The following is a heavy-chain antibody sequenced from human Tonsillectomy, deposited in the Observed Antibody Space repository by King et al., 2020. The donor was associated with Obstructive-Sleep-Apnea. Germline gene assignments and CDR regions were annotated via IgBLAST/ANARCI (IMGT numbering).Heavy chain of an antibody. J-gene: IGHJ2*01. CDR2: INTNTGNA. CDR1: GYTFTRYA. V-gene: IGHV7-4-1*02. Sequence: VQLVQSGSELKKPGASVKISCKISGYTFTRYAMNWVRQAPGQGPEWMGWINTNTGNATYAQGFTGRFFFSLEPAVSTAYLQISSLKAEDTAVYYCAREGHDTGGYYQYYFDLWGRGTLVTVSS. CDR3: AREGHDTGGYYQYYFDL. D-gene: IGHD3-22*01.